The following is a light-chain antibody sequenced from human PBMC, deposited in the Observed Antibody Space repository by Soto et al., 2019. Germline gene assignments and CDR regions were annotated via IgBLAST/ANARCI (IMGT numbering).Light chain of an antibody. V-gene: IGKV4-1*01. CDR1: RSLLHSSNNENH. CDR3: HQYYSIPLT. CDR2: WAS. J-gene: IGKJ4*01. Sequence: DIAMTQSPDSLSVSLGERATINCKASRSLLHSSNNENHLAWYQQKPGQPPKLLIYWASTRESGVHDRFTGSGSETDFSLTISGLQAEDVAVYYCHQYYSIPLTFGGGTKVELK.